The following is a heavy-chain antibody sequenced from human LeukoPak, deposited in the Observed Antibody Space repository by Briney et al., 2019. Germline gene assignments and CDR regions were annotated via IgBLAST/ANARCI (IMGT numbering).Heavy chain of an antibody. CDR1: GFTFSSYA. CDR3: AKSPLEGELETSYYYYGMDV. D-gene: IGHD1-1*01. V-gene: IGHV3-23*01. J-gene: IGHJ6*02. CDR2: ISGSGGST. Sequence: GGSLRLPCAASGFTFSSYAMSWVRQAPGKGLEWVSAISGSGGSTYYADSVKGRFTISRDNSKNTLYLQMNSLRAEDTAVYYCAKSPLEGELETSYYYYGMDVWGQGTTVTVSS.